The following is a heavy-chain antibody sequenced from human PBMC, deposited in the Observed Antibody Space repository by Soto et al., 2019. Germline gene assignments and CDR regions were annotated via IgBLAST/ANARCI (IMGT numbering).Heavy chain of an antibody. Sequence: SDTLSLTCTVSGGSVSNSNYYWGWMRQSPGKGLEWIGSVYYRWRSYSKSAVKSRVTISVDTSKNQFSLNLNSVTASDTAVYFCGSQRTSVPTQAYVADWGPGALVTVS. V-gene: IGHV4-39*01. D-gene: IGHD2-2*01. J-gene: IGHJ4*02. CDR2: VYYRWRS. CDR1: GGSVSNSNYY. CDR3: GSQRTSVPTQAYVAD.